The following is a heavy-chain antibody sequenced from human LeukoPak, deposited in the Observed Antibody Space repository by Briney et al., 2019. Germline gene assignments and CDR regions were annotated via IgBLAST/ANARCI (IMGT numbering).Heavy chain of an antibody. CDR3: ARRGTTVTTIGRSHWFDP. D-gene: IGHD4-17*01. Sequence: GGSLRLSCVASGFTFSNYGMSWVRQAPGKGLEWVSAISGSGGSTYYADSVKGRFTISRDNSKNTLYLQMNSLRAEDTAVYYCARRGTTVTTIGRSHWFDPWGQGTLVTVSS. CDR2: ISGSGGST. CDR1: GFTFSNYG. V-gene: IGHV3-23*01. J-gene: IGHJ5*02.